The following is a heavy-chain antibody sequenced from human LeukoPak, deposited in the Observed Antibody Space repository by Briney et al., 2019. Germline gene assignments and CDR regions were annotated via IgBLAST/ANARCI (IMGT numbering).Heavy chain of an antibody. Sequence: AGGSLRLSCAASGFTFDDYGMSSVRQAPGKGLEWVSGINWNGGSTGYADSVKGRFTISRDNAKNSLYLQMNSLRAEDTALYYCARDVVSLSSYGPQYYFDYWGQGTLVTVSS. CDR1: GFTFDDYG. J-gene: IGHJ4*02. CDR3: ARDVVSLSSYGPQYYFDY. V-gene: IGHV3-20*04. CDR2: INWNGGST. D-gene: IGHD2-15*01.